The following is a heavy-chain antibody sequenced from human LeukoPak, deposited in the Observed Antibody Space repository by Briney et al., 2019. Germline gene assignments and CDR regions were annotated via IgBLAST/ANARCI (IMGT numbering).Heavy chain of an antibody. CDR2: IDHSGST. D-gene: IGHD3-10*01. Sequence: SETLSLTCAVYGGSFSGYYWSWIRQPPGKGLEWIGEIDHSGSTKYNPSLKSRVTISVDTSKNQFSLKLSSVTAADTAVYYCARRMQLWATYYYGSGSYYRPFDYWGQGTLVTVSS. V-gene: IGHV4-34*01. CDR3: ARRMQLWATYYYGSGSYYRPFDY. J-gene: IGHJ4*02. CDR1: GGSFSGYY.